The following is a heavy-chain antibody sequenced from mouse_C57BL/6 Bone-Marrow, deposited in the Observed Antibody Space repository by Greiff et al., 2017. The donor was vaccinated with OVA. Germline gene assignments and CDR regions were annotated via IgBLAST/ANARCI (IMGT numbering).Heavy chain of an antibody. CDR1: GYTFTGYW. J-gene: IGHJ2*01. V-gene: IGHV1-9*01. Sequence: QVQLQQSGAELMKPGASVKLSCKATGYTFTGYWIEWVKQRPGHGLEWIGEILPGSGSTNYNEKFKGKATFTADTSSNTAYMQLSSLTTEDSAIYYCAVYYGYDEGSRGYYFDYWGQGTTLTVSS. CDR3: AVYYGYDEGSRGYYFDY. D-gene: IGHD2-2*01. CDR2: ILPGSGST.